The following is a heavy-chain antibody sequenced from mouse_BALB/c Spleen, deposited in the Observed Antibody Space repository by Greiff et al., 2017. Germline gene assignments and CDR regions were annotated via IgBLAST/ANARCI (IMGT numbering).Heavy chain of an antibody. J-gene: IGHJ4*01. V-gene: IGHV5-17*02. CDR2: ISSGSSTI. CDR3: ASNWDNYAMDY. Sequence: EVKVVESGGGLVQPGGSRKLSCAASGFTFSSFGMHWVRQAPEKGLEWVAYISSGSSTIYYADTVKGRFTISRDNPKNTLFLQMTSLRSEDTAMYYCASNWDNYAMDYWGQGTSVTVSS. D-gene: IGHD4-1*01. CDR1: GFTFSSFG.